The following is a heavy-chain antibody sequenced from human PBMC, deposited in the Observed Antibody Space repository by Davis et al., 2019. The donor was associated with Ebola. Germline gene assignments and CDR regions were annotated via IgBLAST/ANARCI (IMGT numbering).Heavy chain of an antibody. V-gene: IGHV3-23*01. J-gene: IGHJ4*02. CDR2: ISGSGGST. D-gene: IGHD2-15*01. Sequence: GESLKISCVASGFTFSNYWMTWVRQAPGKGLEWVSAISGSGGSTYYADSVKGRFTISRDNSKNTLYLQMNSLRAEDTAVYYCARDPQVVLVDRGFDYWGQGTLVTVSS. CDR1: GFTFSNYW. CDR3: ARDPQVVLVDRGFDY.